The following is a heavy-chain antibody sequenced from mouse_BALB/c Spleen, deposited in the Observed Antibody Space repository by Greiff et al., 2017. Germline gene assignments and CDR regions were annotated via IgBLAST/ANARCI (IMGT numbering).Heavy chain of an antibody. J-gene: IGHJ2*01. CDR3: ARAKLGYYFDY. CDR2: IRNKANGYTT. V-gene: IGHV7-3*02. CDR1: GFTFTDYY. Sequence: DVQLVESGGGLVQPGGSLRLSCATSGFTFTDYYMSWVRQPPGKALEWLGFIRNKANGYTTEYSASVKGRFTISRDNSQSILYLQMNTLRAEDSATYYCARAKLGYYFDYWGQGTTLTVSS. D-gene: IGHD4-1*01.